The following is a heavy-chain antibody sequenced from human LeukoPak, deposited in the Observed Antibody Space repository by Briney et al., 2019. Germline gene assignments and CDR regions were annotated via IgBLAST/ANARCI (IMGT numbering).Heavy chain of an antibody. D-gene: IGHD3-22*01. J-gene: IGHJ3*02. CDR3: ARTGSGYYQDAFDI. Sequence: GGSLRLSCAASGFTVSSNYMSWVRQAPGKGLEWVSVIYSGGSTYYADSVKGRFTISRDNSKNTLYLQMNSLRAEDTAVYYCARTGSGYYQDAFDIWGQGTMVTVSS. CDR2: IYSGGST. CDR1: GFTVSSNY. V-gene: IGHV3-53*01.